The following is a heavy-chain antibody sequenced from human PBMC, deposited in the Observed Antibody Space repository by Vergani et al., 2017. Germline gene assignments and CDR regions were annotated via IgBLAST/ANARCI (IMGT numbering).Heavy chain of an antibody. J-gene: IGHJ4*02. CDR1: GDSVISTDYH. V-gene: IGHV4-39*01. D-gene: IGHD2-15*01. CDR2: MDYSGST. Sequence: QLQLQESGPGLVKPSATLSLTCSVSGDSVISTDYHWGWIRQPPGKGLEWIGSMDYSGSTSYNPSLESRISISFETPKNQFSLRLTSVTAAETAVYYCASKRGACRAAYCHSYDFWGPGTLVGVSS. CDR3: ASKRGACRAAYCHSYDF.